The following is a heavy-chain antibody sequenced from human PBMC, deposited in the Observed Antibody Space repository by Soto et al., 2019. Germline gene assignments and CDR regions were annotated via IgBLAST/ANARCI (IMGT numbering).Heavy chain of an antibody. CDR2: IKSKTDGGTT. J-gene: IGHJ4*02. CDR1: GFTFSNAW. Sequence: GGSLRLSCAASGFTFSNAWMNWVRQAPGKGLEWVGRIKSKTDGGTTDYAAPVKGRFTISRDDSKNTLYLQMNSLKTEDTAVYYCTTDKVEFDWLSPIDYWGQGTLVTVSS. D-gene: IGHD3-9*01. V-gene: IGHV3-15*07. CDR3: TTDKVEFDWLSPIDY.